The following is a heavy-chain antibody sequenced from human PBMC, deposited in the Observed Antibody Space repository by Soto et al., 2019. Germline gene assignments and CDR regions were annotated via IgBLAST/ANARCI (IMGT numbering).Heavy chain of an antibody. CDR1: GGSISSSNW. J-gene: IGHJ6*02. CDR3: AGDPNLGGSSWYENGMDV. V-gene: IGHV4-4*02. Sequence: SETLSLTCAVSGGSISSSNWWSWVRQPPGKGLEWIGEIYHSGSTNYNPSLKSRVTISVDKSKNQFSLKLSSVTAADTAVYYCAGDPNLGGSSWYENGMDVWGQGTTVTVSS. CDR2: IYHSGST. D-gene: IGHD6-13*01.